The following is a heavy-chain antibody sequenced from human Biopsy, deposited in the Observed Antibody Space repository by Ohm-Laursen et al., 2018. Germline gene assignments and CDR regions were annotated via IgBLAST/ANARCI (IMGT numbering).Heavy chain of an antibody. V-gene: IGHV1-69*13. CDR1: ADSFVGYD. CDR3: ARDALGGGSYRFFY. J-gene: IGHJ4*02. CDR2: IIPIFGTA. D-gene: IGHD1-26*01. Sequence: SVKVSCKAPADSFVGYDIHWVRQAPGQGLEWMGGIIPIFGTANYAQKFQGRVTITADESTSTAYMELSSLRSDDTAVYYCARDALGGGSYRFFYWGQGSLVTVSS.